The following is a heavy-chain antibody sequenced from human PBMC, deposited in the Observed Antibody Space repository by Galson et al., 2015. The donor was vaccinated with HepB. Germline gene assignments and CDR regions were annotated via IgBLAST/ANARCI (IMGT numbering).Heavy chain of an antibody. J-gene: IGHJ5*02. V-gene: IGHV3-48*01. Sequence: SLRLSCAASGFTFSSHNMNWVRQAPGKGLEWVSFITSSSSLIHYADSVKGRFTISRDNAKNSLYLQMNSLRAEDTAVYYCARVPSLYGLDNWFDPWGQGTLVTVSS. CDR3: ARVPSLYGLDNWFDP. CDR2: ITSSSSLI. CDR1: GFTFSSHN. D-gene: IGHD6-19*01.